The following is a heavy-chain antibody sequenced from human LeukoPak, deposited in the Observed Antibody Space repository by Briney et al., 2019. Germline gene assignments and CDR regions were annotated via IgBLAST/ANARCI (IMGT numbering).Heavy chain of an antibody. CDR2: IYNGGST. Sequence: GGSLRLSCAASGFTFSSYGMHWVRQAPGRGLEWVSVIYNGGSTYYADSVKGRFTISRDNSKNTLYLQMNSLRAEDTAVYYCAKEGFYRTVTALDFDYWGQGTLVTVSS. CDR3: AKEGFYRTVTALDFDY. J-gene: IGHJ4*02. D-gene: IGHD4-17*01. CDR1: GFTFSSYG. V-gene: IGHV3-NL1*01.